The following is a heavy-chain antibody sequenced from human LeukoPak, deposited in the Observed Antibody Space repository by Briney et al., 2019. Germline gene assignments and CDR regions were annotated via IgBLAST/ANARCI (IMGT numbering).Heavy chain of an antibody. D-gene: IGHD3-22*01. CDR1: GGSISSSNW. CDR2: IYHSGST. Sequence: PSETLSLTCTVSGGSISSSNWWSWVRQPPGKGLEWIGEIYHSGSTNYNPSLKSRVTISVDKSKDQFSLKLSSVTAADTAVYYCARHYYDSSGYYLSAGAFDIWGQGTMVTVSS. V-gene: IGHV4-4*02. J-gene: IGHJ3*02. CDR3: ARHYYDSSGYYLSAGAFDI.